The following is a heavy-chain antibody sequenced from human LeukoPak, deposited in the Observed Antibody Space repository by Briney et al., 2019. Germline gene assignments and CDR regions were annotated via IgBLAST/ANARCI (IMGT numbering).Heavy chain of an antibody. D-gene: IGHD4-17*01. CDR3: ARGHGRTWYGEIDI. CDR2: INSNTGDT. Sequence: ASVKVSCKASGYTFTDYSMHWVRQAPGQGLEWMGWINSNTGDTKYAPKFQGRVTMTRETSISTSYMEMSTVRSDDTALYFCARGHGRTWYGEIDIWGQGTVVTVSS. CDR1: GYTFTDYS. V-gene: IGHV1-2*02. J-gene: IGHJ3*02.